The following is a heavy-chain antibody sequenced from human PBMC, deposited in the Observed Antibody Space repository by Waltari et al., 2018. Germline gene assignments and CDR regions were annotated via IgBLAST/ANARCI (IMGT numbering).Heavy chain of an antibody. CDR1: GFIFCNYW. Sequence: EVQLVESGGGLVQPGGSLRLPCAASGFIFCNYWLSWVRQAPGKGLEWVADIKEDGSAKYYVDSVKGRFTISRDNAKNSLYLQMNSLRAEDTAVYYCAKDNVRRWDYWGQGTLVTVSS. D-gene: IGHD2-15*01. V-gene: IGHV3-7*04. J-gene: IGHJ4*02. CDR3: AKDNVRRWDY. CDR2: IKEDGSAK.